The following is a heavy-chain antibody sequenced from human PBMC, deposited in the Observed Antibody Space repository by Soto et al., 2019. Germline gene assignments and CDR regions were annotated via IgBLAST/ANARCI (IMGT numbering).Heavy chain of an antibody. CDR3: AHKLVPPHLFDY. V-gene: IGHV2-5*02. CDR1: GFSLSTSGVG. J-gene: IGHJ4*02. CDR2: IYWDDDT. Sequence: QITLKESGPTLVKPTQTLTLTCTFSGFSLSTSGVGVGWIRQPPGKALEWLALIYWDDDTRYSPSLKSRLTITKDTSKNQVVLTMTNMDPVDTATDYCAHKLVPPHLFDYWGQGTLVTVSS. D-gene: IGHD6-13*01.